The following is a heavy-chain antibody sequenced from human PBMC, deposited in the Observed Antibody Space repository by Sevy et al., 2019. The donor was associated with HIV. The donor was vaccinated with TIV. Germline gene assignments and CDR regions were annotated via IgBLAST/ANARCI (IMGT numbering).Heavy chain of an antibody. CDR1: GITFSTSV. J-gene: IGHJ3*02. CDR2: ISGDTYYT. CDR3: TRASLLGYCSTTSCYYAFDI. D-gene: IGHD2-2*01. Sequence: GGSLRLSCNASGITFSTSVMNWVRQSPDRGLEWVSSISGDTYYTHYADSMRGRFIVSRDNAKNSLFLEMNSLSVEDMAVYYCTRASLLGYCSTTSCYYAFDIWGPGTVVTVSS. V-gene: IGHV3-21*01.